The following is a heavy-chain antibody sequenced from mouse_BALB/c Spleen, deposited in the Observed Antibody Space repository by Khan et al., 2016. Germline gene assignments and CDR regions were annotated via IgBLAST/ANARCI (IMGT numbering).Heavy chain of an antibody. Sequence: EVKLEESGPDLVKPSQSLSLTCTVTGNSITSDYSWHWIRQLLGNKLEWMGYITYSGSTNYNPSLKSRISITRDTSKNQFFLQLYTVTTEDTASCSDACYYSGGAPGYAYGGQGTLVTVSA. D-gene: IGHD1-1*01. J-gene: IGHJ3*01. CDR2: ITYSGST. CDR3: ACYYSGGAPGYAY. CDR1: GNSITSDYS. V-gene: IGHV3-1*02.